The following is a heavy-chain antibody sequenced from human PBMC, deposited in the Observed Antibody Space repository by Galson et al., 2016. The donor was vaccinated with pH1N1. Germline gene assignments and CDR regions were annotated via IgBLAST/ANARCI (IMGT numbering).Heavy chain of an antibody. J-gene: IGHJ6*02. CDR3: ARGRYDFWKTYYGGVQEMYYGVDV. CDR2: IYISGSI. V-gene: IGHV4-61*09. D-gene: IGHD3-3*01. CDR1: DGSISSDNYY. Sequence: TLSLTCTVSDGSISSDNYYWSWIRQPAGKALEWIGHIYISGSIKYKPSLESQLTISVDTSKNQFSLKMSSVTAADTAVYYCARGRYDFWKTYYGGVQEMYYGVDVWGQGTTVTVSS.